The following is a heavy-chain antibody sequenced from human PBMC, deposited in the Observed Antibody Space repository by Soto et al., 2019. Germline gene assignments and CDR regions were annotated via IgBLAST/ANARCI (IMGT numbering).Heavy chain of an antibody. D-gene: IGHD6-13*01. CDR2: IYPGDSDT. Sequence: PGESLKISCKGSGYSFTSYWIGWVRQMPGKGLEWMGIIYPGDSDTRYSPSFQGQVTISADKSISTAYLQWSSLKASDTAMYYCARDDSGYRSSWYIDYFNYWGQGTLVTVSS. V-gene: IGHV5-51*01. J-gene: IGHJ4*02. CDR3: ARDDSGYRSSWYIDYFNY. CDR1: GYSFTSYW.